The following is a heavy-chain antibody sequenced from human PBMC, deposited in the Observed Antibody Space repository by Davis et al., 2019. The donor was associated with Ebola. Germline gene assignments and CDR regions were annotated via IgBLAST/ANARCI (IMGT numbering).Heavy chain of an antibody. CDR3: AKGFGSNDWYYFDY. J-gene: IGHJ4*02. D-gene: IGHD3-9*01. Sequence: GESLKISCAASGFTVSSYGMHWVRQAPGKGLEWVAVISYDGSNKYYADSVKGRFTISRDNSKNTLYLQMNSLRVEDTAVYYCAKGFGSNDWYYFDYWGQGTLVTVSP. CDR1: GFTVSSYG. V-gene: IGHV3-30*18. CDR2: ISYDGSNK.